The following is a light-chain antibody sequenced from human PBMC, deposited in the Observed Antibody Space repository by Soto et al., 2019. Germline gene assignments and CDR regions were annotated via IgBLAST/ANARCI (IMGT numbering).Light chain of an antibody. CDR2: GAS. J-gene: IGKJ1*01. CDR1: QSVSSSY. Sequence: ETVCKQCTGGPSLLPVAGATLSFTASQSVSSSYLAWYQQKPGQAPRLLIYGASSRTTGIPDRFRGSGRGTDFTLTIDRLEHEDFAVYYCQQHGTSPWTFGQGTKVDIK. V-gene: IGKV3-20*01. CDR3: QQHGTSPWT.